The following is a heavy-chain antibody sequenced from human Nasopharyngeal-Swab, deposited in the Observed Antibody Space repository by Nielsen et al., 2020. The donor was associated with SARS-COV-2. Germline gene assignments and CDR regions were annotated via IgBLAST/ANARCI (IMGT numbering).Heavy chain of an antibody. CDR1: GFTFSSFG. CDR3: VKDLPGSYSFDV. J-gene: IGHJ3*01. CDR2: IAHDASNE. Sequence: GESLKISCAASGFTFSSFGMHWVRQAPGKGLEWVAFIAHDASNEYYGDSVKGRFSISRDSSKNTLYLQMSSLRPEDTAVYYCVKDLPGSYSFDVWGQGTMVIVSS. D-gene: IGHD1-26*01. V-gene: IGHV3-30*18.